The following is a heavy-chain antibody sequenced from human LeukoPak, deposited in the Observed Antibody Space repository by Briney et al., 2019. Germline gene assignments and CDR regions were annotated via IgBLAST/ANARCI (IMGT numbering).Heavy chain of an antibody. J-gene: IGHJ4*02. V-gene: IGHV3-23*01. CDR2: ISGSGDST. D-gene: IGHD2-8*01. CDR1: GFTFSSYA. CDR3: AKEDSWYYFDY. Sequence: GGSLRLSCAASGFTFSSYAMNWVRQAPGKGLEWVSAISGSGDSTYYADSVKGRSTISRDNSKKTLYLQMNSLRAEDTAVYYCAKEDSWYYFDYWGQGTLVTVSS.